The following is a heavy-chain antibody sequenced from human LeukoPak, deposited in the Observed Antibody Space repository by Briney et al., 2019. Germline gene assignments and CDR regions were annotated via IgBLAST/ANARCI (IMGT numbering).Heavy chain of an antibody. Sequence: GGSLRLSCAASGFTFSNAWMNWVRQAPGKGLEWVGRIKSKTDGGTTDYAAPVKGRFTISRDDSKNTLYLQMNCLKTEDTAVYYCSTTYYYDGSEGYWGQGTLVTVSS. J-gene: IGHJ4*02. CDR3: STTYYYDGSEGY. CDR2: IKSKTDGGTT. D-gene: IGHD3-22*01. CDR1: GFTFSNAW. V-gene: IGHV3-15*07.